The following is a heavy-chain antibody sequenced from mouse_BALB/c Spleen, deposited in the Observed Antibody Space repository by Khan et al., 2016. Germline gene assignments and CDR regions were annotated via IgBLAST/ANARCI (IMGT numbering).Heavy chain of an antibody. J-gene: IGHJ4*01. CDR1: GFTFTDYY. CDR3: ARDNYAMDY. Sequence: EVELVESGGGLEQPGGSLRLSCATSGFTFTDYYMSWVRQPPGKALEWLGFIRNKANGYTTEYSASVKGRFTISRDNSQSILYLQMNTLRAEDSANYYCARDNYAMDYWGQGTSVTVSS. CDR2: IRNKANGYTT. V-gene: IGHV7-3*02.